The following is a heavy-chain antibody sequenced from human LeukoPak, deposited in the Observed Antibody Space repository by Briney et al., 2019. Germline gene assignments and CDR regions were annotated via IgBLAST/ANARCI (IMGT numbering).Heavy chain of an antibody. CDR1: GGTFSSYA. D-gene: IGHD6-13*01. CDR2: IIPIFGTA. J-gene: IGHJ4*02. CDR3: ARDFGGIAAAGRTDIAVY. V-gene: IGHV1-69*05. Sequence: SVKVSCKASGGTFSSYAISWVRQAPGQGLEWMGGIIPIFGTANYAQKFQGRVTITTDESTSTAYMELSSLRSEDTAVYYCARDFGGIAAAGRTDIAVYWGQGTLVTVSS.